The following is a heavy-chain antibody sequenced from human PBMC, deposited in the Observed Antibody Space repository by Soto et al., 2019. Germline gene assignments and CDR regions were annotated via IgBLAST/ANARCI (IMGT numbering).Heavy chain of an antibody. CDR2: ISGSGGST. CDR3: AKSGIVVVPAAMSGYSGRDYFDY. CDR1: GFTFSSYA. D-gene: IGHD2-2*01. J-gene: IGHJ4*02. V-gene: IGHV3-23*01. Sequence: GGSLRLSCAASGFTFSSYAMSWVRQAPGKGLEWVSAISGSGGSTYYADSVKGRFTISRDNSKNTLYLQMNSLRAEDTAVYYCAKSGIVVVPAAMSGYSGRDYFDYWGQGTLVTVSS.